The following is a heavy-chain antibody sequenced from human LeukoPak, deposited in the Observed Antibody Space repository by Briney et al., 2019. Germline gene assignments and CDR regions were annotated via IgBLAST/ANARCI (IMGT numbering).Heavy chain of an antibody. J-gene: IGHJ4*02. V-gene: IGHV4-39*07. Sequence: SETLSLTCTVSGGSISSSNYYWGWIRQPPGKGLEWIGSIYYSGSTNYNPSLKSRVTISVDTSKNQFSLKLSSVTAADTAVYYCARDGSGSYYFDYWGQGTLVTVSS. CDR1: GGSISSSNYY. CDR3: ARDGSGSYYFDY. D-gene: IGHD3-10*01. CDR2: IYYSGST.